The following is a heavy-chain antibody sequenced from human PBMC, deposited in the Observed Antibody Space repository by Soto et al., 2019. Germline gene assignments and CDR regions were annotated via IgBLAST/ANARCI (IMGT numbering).Heavy chain of an antibody. CDR2: IYPGDSDT. CDR1: GYSFTNYW. V-gene: IGHV5-51*01. Sequence: EVQLVQSGAELKKPGESLKISCKGSGYSFTNYWIGWVRQMPVEGLEWMGLIYPGDSDTRYSPSFQGQVTISADKSINTAYLQWSSLKAADTAMYYCARRITMARGVVPHAFDIWGQGPVVTVSS. CDR3: ARRITMARGVVPHAFDI. J-gene: IGHJ3*02. D-gene: IGHD3-10*01.